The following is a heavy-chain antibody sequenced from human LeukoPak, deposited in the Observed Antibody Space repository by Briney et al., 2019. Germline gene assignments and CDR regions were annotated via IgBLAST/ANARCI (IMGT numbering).Heavy chain of an antibody. J-gene: IGHJ4*02. CDR1: GDSISCSY. D-gene: IGHD5-24*01. V-gene: IGHV4-59*01. Sequence: SETLSLTCTVSGDSISCSYWSWIRQTPGKGLEWIAYIYNSATTNYNPSLKSRVSISVDVPKNQVALKLNSATAADTAVYYCAKLARRDGSVLDYWGQGILVTVSS. CDR2: IYNSATT. CDR3: AKLARRDGSVLDY.